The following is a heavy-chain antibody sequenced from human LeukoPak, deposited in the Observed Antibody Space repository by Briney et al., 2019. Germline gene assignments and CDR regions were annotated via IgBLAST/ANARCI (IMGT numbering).Heavy chain of an antibody. V-gene: IGHV4-4*02. D-gene: IGHD5-18*01. J-gene: IGHJ3*01. CDR2: IYQSGYT. CDR1: GASIISTNW. Sequence: ETLSLTCNVSGASIISTNWWNWVRQPPGKGLEWIGEIYQSGYTKYNPSLKSRVTISVDKSKNQFSLRLNSVTAADTAVYYCARYNYGYDALDFWGQGTMVTVSS. CDR3: ARYNYGYDALDF.